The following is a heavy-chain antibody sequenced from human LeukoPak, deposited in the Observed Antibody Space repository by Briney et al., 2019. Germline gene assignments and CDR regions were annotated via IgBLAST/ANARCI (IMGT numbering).Heavy chain of an antibody. J-gene: IGHJ5*02. CDR2: IYWNDDK. V-gene: IGHV2-5*01. CDR1: GLSLSTSGVG. Sequence: SGPTLVKPTQTLTLTCTFSGLSLSTSGVGVGWIRQPPGKALEWLALIYWNDDKRYSPSLKSRVTITKDTSKNQVVLTMTNMDPVDTATYYCAHRGTPYYYDSSGYLNWFDPWGQGTLVTVSS. D-gene: IGHD3-22*01. CDR3: AHRGTPYYYDSSGYLNWFDP.